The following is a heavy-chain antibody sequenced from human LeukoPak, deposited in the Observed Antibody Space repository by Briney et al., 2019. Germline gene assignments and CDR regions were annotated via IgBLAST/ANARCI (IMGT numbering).Heavy chain of an antibody. J-gene: IGHJ4*02. CDR3: ARTYGNYELDY. CDR2: IYISGST. Sequence: SETLSLTCTVSGGSISSYYWSWIRQPPGKGLEWIGRIYISGSTNYNPSLKSRVTMSVDTSKNQFSLKLTSVTAADTAVYYCARTYGNYELDYWGQGTLVTVSS. CDR1: GGSISSYY. V-gene: IGHV4-4*07. D-gene: IGHD4-11*01.